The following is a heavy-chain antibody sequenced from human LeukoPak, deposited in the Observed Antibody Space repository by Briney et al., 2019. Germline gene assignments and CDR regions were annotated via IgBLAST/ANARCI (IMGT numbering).Heavy chain of an antibody. Sequence: SVKVSCKASGGTFSSHAISWVRQAPGQGLEWMGGIIPIFGTANYAQKFQGRVTITADKSTSTAYMELSSLRSEDTAVYYCARGAGAVTTTHLSTLHCFDYWGQGTLVTVSS. CDR2: IIPIFGTA. CDR3: ARGAGAVTTTHLSTLHCFDY. J-gene: IGHJ4*02. D-gene: IGHD4-17*01. CDR1: GGTFSSHA. V-gene: IGHV1-69*06.